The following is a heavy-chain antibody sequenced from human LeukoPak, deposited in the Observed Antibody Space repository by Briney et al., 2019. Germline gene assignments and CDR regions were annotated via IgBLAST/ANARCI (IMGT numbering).Heavy chain of an antibody. J-gene: IGHJ4*02. CDR1: GGSISSGGYY. V-gene: IGHV4-31*03. CDR3: ARTTFTYYDFWSGYYKYYFDY. D-gene: IGHD3-3*01. CDR2: IYYSGST. Sequence: SETLSLTCTVSGGSISSGGYYWSWIRQHPGKGLEWIGYIYYSGSTYYNPSLRSRVTISVDTSKNQFSLKLSSVTAADTAVYYCARTTFTYYDFWSGYYKYYFDYWGQGTLVTVSS.